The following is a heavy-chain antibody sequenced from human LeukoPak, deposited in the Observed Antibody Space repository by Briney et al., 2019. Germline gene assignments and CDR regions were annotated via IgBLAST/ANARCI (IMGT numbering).Heavy chain of an antibody. CDR2: IYSDNT. Sequence: GGSLRLSCAASGFRISDYYMSWIRLALGKGLEWVSFIYSDNTHYSDSVKGRFTISRDNSKNTLYLQMNSPRAEDTAVYYCARRAGAYSHPYDYWGQGTLVTVSS. CDR3: ARRAGAYSHPYDY. V-gene: IGHV3-53*01. CDR1: GFRISDYY. J-gene: IGHJ4*02. D-gene: IGHD4/OR15-4a*01.